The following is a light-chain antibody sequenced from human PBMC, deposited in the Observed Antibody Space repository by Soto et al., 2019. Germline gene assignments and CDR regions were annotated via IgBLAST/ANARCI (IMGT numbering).Light chain of an antibody. J-gene: IGLJ1*01. CDR2: EVS. V-gene: IGLV2-8*01. Sequence: QSALTQPPSASGSPGQSVTISCTGTSSDVGGYNYVSWYQQHPGKAPKLMIYEVSKRPSGVPDRFSGSKSGNTASLTVSGLQPEAEADYYYSSYSGSNKPVFRTGTKVTVL. CDR1: SSDVGGYNY. CDR3: SSYSGSNKPV.